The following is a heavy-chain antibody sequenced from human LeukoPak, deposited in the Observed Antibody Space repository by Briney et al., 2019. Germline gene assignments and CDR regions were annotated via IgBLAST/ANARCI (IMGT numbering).Heavy chain of an antibody. CDR2: ISYDGSNK. CDR1: GFTFSSYA. J-gene: IGHJ4*02. Sequence: GGSLRLSCAASGFTFSSYAMHWVRQAPGKGLEWVAVISYDGSNKYYADSVKGRFTISRDNSKNTLYLQMNSLRAEDTAVYYCARDGRWDYWGQGTPGHRLL. D-gene: IGHD2-15*01. V-gene: IGHV3-30-3*01. CDR3: ARDGRWDY.